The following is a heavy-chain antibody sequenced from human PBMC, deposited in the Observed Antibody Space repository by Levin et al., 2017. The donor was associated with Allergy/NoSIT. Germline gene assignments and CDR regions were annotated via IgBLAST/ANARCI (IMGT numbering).Heavy chain of an antibody. V-gene: IGHV7-4-1*01. CDR1: GYGFSNYA. D-gene: IGHD6-19*01. Sequence: ASVKVSCKASGYGFSNYALNWVRQAPGQGFEWMGWITTNTGSPTYAQGFTGRFVFSLDTSVSTAYLQIDSLQADDTAEYYCARDQGTGWSLFDYWGQGTLVTVSS. CDR2: ITTNTGSP. CDR3: ARDQGTGWSLFDY. J-gene: IGHJ4*02.